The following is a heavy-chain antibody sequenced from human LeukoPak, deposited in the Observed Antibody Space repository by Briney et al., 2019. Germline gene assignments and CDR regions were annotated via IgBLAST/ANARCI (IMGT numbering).Heavy chain of an antibody. CDR2: INHSGST. CDR3: AGIAAAGPAYYYYYMDV. D-gene: IGHD6-13*01. CDR1: GGSFSGYY. V-gene: IGHV4-34*01. Sequence: SETLSLTCAVYGGSFSGYYWSWIRQPPGKGLEWIGEINHSGSTNYNPSLKSRVAISVDTSKNQFSLKLSSVTAADTAVYYCAGIAAAGPAYYYYYMDVWGKGTTVTVSS. J-gene: IGHJ6*03.